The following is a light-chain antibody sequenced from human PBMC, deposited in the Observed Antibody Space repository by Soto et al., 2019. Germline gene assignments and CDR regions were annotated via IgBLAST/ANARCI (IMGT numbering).Light chain of an antibody. CDR1: SSNIGAGYE. CDR2: ENN. CDR3: QSYDSSLSGYV. V-gene: IGLV1-40*01. Sequence: QSVLTQPPSVSEAPGQRVTISCTGSSSNIGAGYEAHWYQQVPGTAPKLLIYENNNRPSEVADRFSGSKSGTSASLAITGLQAEDEAEYYCQSYDSSLSGYVFGTGTKLTVL. J-gene: IGLJ1*01.